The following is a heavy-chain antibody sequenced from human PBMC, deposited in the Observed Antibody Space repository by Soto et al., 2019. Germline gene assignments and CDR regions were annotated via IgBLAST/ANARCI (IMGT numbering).Heavy chain of an antibody. CDR2: IIPIFGTA. J-gene: IGHJ6*02. V-gene: IGHV1-69*13. CDR1: GGTFSSYA. Sequence: GASVKVSCKASGGTFSSYAISWVRQAPGQGLEWMGGIIPIFGTANYAQKFQGRVTITADESTSTAYMELSSLRSEDTAVYYCARGVGRYCSSTSCWAHYYYYYGMDVWGQGTTVTVSS. CDR3: ARGVGRYCSSTSCWAHYYYYYGMDV. D-gene: IGHD2-2*01.